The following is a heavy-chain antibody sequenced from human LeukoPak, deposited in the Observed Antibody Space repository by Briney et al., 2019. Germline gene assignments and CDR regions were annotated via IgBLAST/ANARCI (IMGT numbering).Heavy chain of an antibody. CDR1: GGSISSYY. J-gene: IGHJ6*03. V-gene: IGHV4-59*01. Sequence: SETLSLTCTVSGGSISSYYWSWIRQPPGKGLEWIGYIYYSGSTNYNPSLKSRVTISVDTSKNQFSLKLSSVTAADTAVYYCARGGSGSPQYYYYYMDVWGKGTTVTISS. CDR2: IYYSGST. CDR3: ARGGSGSPQYYYYYMDV. D-gene: IGHD3-10*01.